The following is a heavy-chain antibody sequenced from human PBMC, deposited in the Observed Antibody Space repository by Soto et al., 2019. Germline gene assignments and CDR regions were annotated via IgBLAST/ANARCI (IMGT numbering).Heavy chain of an antibody. V-gene: IGHV1-18*01. CDR1: GYTFTSYG. CDR3: ARYIFGQGFIS. Sequence: ASVKVSCKASGYTFTSYGISWVRQAPGQGLEWMGWIHAYNGNTNHAQKFQGRVSMTRNTSTSTAYMELSSLRAEDTAVYYCARYIFGQGFISWGQGTLVTVSS. CDR2: IHAYNGNT. D-gene: IGHD3-10*01. J-gene: IGHJ4*02.